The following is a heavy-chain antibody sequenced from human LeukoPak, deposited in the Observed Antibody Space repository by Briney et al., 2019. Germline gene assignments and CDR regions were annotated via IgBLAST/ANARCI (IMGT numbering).Heavy chain of an antibody. CDR2: IYTSGST. Sequence: PSETLSLTCTVSGGSISSGSHYWSWLRQPAGTGLEWIGRIYTSGSTNYNPSLKSRVTISVDTSKYQFSLKLSSVTAADTAVYYCAESGYDLADYWGQGTLVTVSS. J-gene: IGHJ4*02. D-gene: IGHD5-12*01. V-gene: IGHV4-61*02. CDR3: AESGYDLADY. CDR1: GGSISSGSHY.